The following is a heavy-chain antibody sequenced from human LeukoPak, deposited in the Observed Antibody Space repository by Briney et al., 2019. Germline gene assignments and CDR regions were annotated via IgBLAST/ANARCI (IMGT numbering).Heavy chain of an antibody. Sequence: PSETLSLTCTVSGGSICSDDYYWSWIRQPPGKGLEWIGYIYYSGSTYYNPSLKSRVTISVDTSKNQFSLKLSSVTAADTAVYYCARDRFSVGYYDSSGYTHWGQGTLVTVSS. CDR2: IYYSGST. J-gene: IGHJ1*01. D-gene: IGHD3-22*01. CDR3: ARDRFSVGYYDSSGYTH. CDR1: GGSICSDDYY. V-gene: IGHV4-30-4*08.